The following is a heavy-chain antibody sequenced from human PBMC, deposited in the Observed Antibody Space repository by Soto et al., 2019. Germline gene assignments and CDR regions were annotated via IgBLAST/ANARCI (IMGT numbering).Heavy chain of an antibody. CDR1: GFTFSSYA. V-gene: IGHV3-30-3*01. CDR3: ARCATPVEPILASTIDY. Sequence: GGSLRLSCAASGFTFSSYAMHWVRQAPGKGLEWVAVISYDGSNKYYADSVKGRFTISRDNSKNTLYLQMNSLRAEDTAVYYCARCATPVEPILASTIDYWGQGTLVTVSS. J-gene: IGHJ4*02. CDR2: ISYDGSNK.